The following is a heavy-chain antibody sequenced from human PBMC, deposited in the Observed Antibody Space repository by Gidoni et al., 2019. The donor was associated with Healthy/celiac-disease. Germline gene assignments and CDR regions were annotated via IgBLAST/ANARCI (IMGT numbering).Heavy chain of an antibody. J-gene: IGHJ6*02. CDR3: ARATLLRFLEWLSNYGMDV. CDR2: ISAYNCNT. Sequence: QVQLVQSGAEVKKPGASVKVSCKASGYTFTSYGISWVRQAPGQGLEWMGWISAYNCNTNYAQKLQGRVTMTTDTSTSTAYMELRSLRSDDTAVYYCARATLLRFLEWLSNYGMDVWGQGTTVTVSS. CDR1: GYTFTSYG. D-gene: IGHD3-3*01. V-gene: IGHV1-18*01.